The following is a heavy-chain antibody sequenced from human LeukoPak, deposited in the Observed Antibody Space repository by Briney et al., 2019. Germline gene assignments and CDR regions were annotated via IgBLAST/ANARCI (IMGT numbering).Heavy chain of an antibody. CDR1: GFTFTSYS. CDR3: ARATYGDYTPFDY. CDR2: ISGGGGST. V-gene: IGHV3-23*01. D-gene: IGHD4-17*01. Sequence: GGSLGLSCAASGFTFTSYSMNWVRQAPGKGLEWVSTISGGGGSTYYADSVKGRFTISRDNAKNSLYLQMNSLRSEDTAVYYCARATYGDYTPFDYWGQGTLVTVSS. J-gene: IGHJ4*02.